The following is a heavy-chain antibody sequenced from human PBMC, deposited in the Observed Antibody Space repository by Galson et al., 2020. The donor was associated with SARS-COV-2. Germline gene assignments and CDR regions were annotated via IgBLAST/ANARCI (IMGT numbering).Heavy chain of an antibody. CDR3: ARVRVLGSGWVAFDA. Sequence: SLRLPCEASGFTGSNYHMTWLRQAPGTGLQWVSVIHSDGKTYYTESVKGRFTISRDNSKNTLYLQMNSLRVDDTAVYYCARVRVLGSGWVAFDAWGQGTLVTVSS. D-gene: IGHD6-19*01. CDR1: GFTGSNYH. V-gene: IGHV3-53*01. CDR2: IHSDGKT. J-gene: IGHJ5*02.